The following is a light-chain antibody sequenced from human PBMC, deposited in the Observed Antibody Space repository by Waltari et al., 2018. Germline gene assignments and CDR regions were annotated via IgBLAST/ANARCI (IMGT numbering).Light chain of an antibody. CDR1: QDISKN. J-gene: IGKJ4*01. Sequence: DIQMTQSPSSLFASVGDRVTITCQESQDISKNLHWFQQKPGKAPNLLIYGASSLHTGVPSRFSGSKSGTHFTFTISSLQPEDIATYYCLQYHTFPLTFGGGTKVEIK. V-gene: IGKV1-33*01. CDR3: LQYHTFPLT. CDR2: GAS.